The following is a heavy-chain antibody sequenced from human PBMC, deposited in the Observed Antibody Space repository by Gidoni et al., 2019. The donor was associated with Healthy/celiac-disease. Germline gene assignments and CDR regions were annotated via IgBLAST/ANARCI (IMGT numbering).Heavy chain of an antibody. CDR3: ARDNSYYYDSSGYLRAFDI. CDR2: IYYSGST. V-gene: IGHV4-59*01. D-gene: IGHD3-22*01. CDR1: GGSISSYY. J-gene: IGHJ3*02. Sequence: QVQLQESGPGLVKPSETLSLTCTVSGGSISSYYWSWIRQPPGKGLEWIGYIYYSGSTNYNPSLKSRVTISVDTSKNQFSLKLSSVTAADTAVYYCARDNSYYYDSSGYLRAFDIWGQGTMVTVSS.